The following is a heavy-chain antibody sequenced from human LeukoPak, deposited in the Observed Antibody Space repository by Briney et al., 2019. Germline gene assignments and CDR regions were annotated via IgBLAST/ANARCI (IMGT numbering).Heavy chain of an antibody. D-gene: IGHD2-21*02. CDR2: ISGSGGST. V-gene: IGHV3-23*01. CDR1: GFTFSSYA. CDR3: AKGGIVVVTAISEYFQH. J-gene: IGHJ1*01. Sequence: GGSLRLSCAASGFTFSSYAMSWVRQAPGKGLEWVSAISGSGGSTYYADSVKGRITTSRDNSKNTLYLQMNSLRAEDTAVYYCAKGGIVVVTAISEYFQHWGQAPWSPSPQ.